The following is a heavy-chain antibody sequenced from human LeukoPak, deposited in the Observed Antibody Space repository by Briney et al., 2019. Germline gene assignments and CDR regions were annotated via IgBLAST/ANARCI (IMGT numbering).Heavy chain of an antibody. CDR2: VDPNSGGT. Sequence: ASVKVSCKASGYTFTGSIMHWRRQAPGQGLEWMGWVDPNSGGTNYAQKFQGRVTMTRDTSITTAYMELSRPRSDDTAVYYCARTGGHDYWGQGTLVTVSS. J-gene: IGHJ4*02. V-gene: IGHV1-2*02. CDR3: ARTGGHDY. CDR1: GYTFTGSI. D-gene: IGHD2-8*02.